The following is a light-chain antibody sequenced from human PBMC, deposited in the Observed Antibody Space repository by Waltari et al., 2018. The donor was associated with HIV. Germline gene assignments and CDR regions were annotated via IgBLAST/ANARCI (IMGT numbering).Light chain of an antibody. V-gene: IGLV1-51*01. CDR3: GTWDSSLSAVL. J-gene: IGLJ2*01. CDR1: SPHIGSNR. Sequence: QSVLTQPPSVSAAPGQKVTISCSGSSPHIGSNRVFWYQQLPGTAPKLLIYDNTKRPSGIPDRFSGSKSGTLATLGITGLQTGDEADYYCGTWDSSLSAVLFGGGTKLTVL. CDR2: DNT.